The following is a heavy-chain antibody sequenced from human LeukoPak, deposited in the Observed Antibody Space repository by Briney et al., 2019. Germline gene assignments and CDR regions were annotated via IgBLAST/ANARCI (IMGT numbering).Heavy chain of an antibody. CDR2: IYHGGST. J-gene: IGHJ5*02. CDR3: ARMVVDVTRWFDP. Sequence: PSETLSLTCDVSGDSMSSSRYSWSWIRQPRGKGLEWIGYIYHGGSTHYNPSLKSRVIISVDRSKKQFSLNLSSVTAADTAVYYCARMVVDVTRWFDPWGQGTLVTVSS. CDR1: GDSMSSSRYS. D-gene: IGHD2-15*01. V-gene: IGHV4-30-2*01.